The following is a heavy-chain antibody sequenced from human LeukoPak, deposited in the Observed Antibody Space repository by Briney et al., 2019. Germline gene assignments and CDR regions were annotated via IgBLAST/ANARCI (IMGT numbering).Heavy chain of an antibody. Sequence: PGGSLRLSCAASGFTFSGHSMNWVRQAPGKGLEWVSYIFYSGTTMSYADSVKGRFTISRDNSKNTLYLQMNSLRAEDTAVYYCAKPHYSSGWYYFDYWGQGTLVTVSS. J-gene: IGHJ4*02. CDR2: IFYSGTTM. D-gene: IGHD6-19*01. V-gene: IGHV3-48*01. CDR3: AKPHYSSGWYYFDY. CDR1: GFTFSGHS.